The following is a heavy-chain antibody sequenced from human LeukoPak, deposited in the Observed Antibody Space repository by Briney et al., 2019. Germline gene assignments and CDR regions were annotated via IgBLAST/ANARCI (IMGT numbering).Heavy chain of an antibody. CDR2: LKGRPDTYAT. CDR3: TRPRYCIDGVCYKDY. D-gene: IGHD2-8*01. J-gene: IGHJ4*02. V-gene: IGHV3-73*01. CDR1: GFTFSGSA. Sequence: GALRLSCAASGFTFSGSAVHWVRQASGKGLEWLGRLKGRPDTYATTYAASVRGRFTISRDDSKNTAYLQMNSLKIEDTAMYYCTRPRYCIDGVCYKDYWSQGTLVTVSS.